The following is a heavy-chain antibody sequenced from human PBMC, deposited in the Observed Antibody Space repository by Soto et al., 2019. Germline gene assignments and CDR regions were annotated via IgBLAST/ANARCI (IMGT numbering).Heavy chain of an antibody. V-gene: IGHV3-53*01. Sequence: PGGSLRLSCAASGFTVSTNYMSWVRQAPGKGLEWASVIYIGGNTYYADSVKCRFAISRDDSKNTVYLQMNSQRVEDTAMYYCATGGHTYGPDGFYIWDRETMVTVSS. CDR2: IYIGGNT. CDR1: GFTVSTNY. D-gene: IGHD5-18*01. CDR3: ATGGHTYGPDGFYI. J-gene: IGHJ3*02.